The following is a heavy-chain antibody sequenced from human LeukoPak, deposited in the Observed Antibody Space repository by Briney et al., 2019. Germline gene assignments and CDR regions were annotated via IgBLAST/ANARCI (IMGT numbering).Heavy chain of an antibody. J-gene: IGHJ4*02. D-gene: IGHD3-22*01. CDR1: GGTLSSYA. Sequence: GASVKVSCKASGGTLSSYAISWVRQAPGQGLEWIGRIIPIFGTANYAQKFQGRVTITTDESTSTAYMELSSLRSEDTAVYYCAISVLGMIPNGWDYWGQGTLVTVSS. V-gene: IGHV1-69*05. CDR3: AISVLGMIPNGWDY. CDR2: IIPIFGTA.